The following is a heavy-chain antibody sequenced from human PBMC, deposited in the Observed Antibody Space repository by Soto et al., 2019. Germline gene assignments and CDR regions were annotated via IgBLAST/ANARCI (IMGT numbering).Heavy chain of an antibody. J-gene: IGHJ6*02. D-gene: IGHD6-13*01. V-gene: IGHV1-69*13. CDR2: IIPIFGTA. Sequence: SVKVSCKASGGTFSSYAISWVRQAPGQGLGWMGGIIPIFGTANYAQKFQGRVTITADESTSTAYMELSSLRSEDTAVYYCARAQQQLVLYYGMDVWGQGTTVTVSS. CDR1: GGTFSSYA. CDR3: ARAQQQLVLYYGMDV.